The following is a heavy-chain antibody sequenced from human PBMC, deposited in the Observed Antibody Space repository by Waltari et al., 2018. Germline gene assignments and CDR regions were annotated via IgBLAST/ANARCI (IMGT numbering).Heavy chain of an antibody. V-gene: IGHV4-59*01. D-gene: IGHD6-19*01. CDR1: GGSISSYY. CDR2: IYYSGST. Sequence: QVQLQESGPGLVKPSETLSLTCTVSGGSISSYYWSWIRQPPGKGLEWIGYIYYSGSTNYNPSLKSRVTISVDTSKNQFSLKLSSVTAADTAVYYCARDHHSSGWYGYYFDYWGQGTLVIVSS. CDR3: ARDHHSSGWYGYYFDY. J-gene: IGHJ4*02.